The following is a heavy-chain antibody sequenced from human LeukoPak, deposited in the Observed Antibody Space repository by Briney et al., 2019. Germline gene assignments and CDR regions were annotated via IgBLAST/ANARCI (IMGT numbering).Heavy chain of an antibody. CDR2: IYTSGNT. CDR1: GDSISSGRHY. J-gene: IGHJ5*02. D-gene: IGHD3-10*01. CDR3: ARRRITMVRGVKHSWFDP. Sequence: PSETLSLTCTVSGDSISSGRHYWNWIRQPAGKGLEWVGHIYTSGNTNYNPSLKSRLSMSVDTSKNQFSLNLSSVTTADTAVYYCARRRITMVRGVKHSWFDPWGQGTLVTVSS. V-gene: IGHV4-61*09.